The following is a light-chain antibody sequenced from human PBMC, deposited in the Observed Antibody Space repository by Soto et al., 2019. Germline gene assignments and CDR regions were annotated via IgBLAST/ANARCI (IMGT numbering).Light chain of an antibody. CDR2: EVS. V-gene: IGLV2-18*02. CDR3: SSYTSSSTYV. CDR1: SSDVGSYNR. J-gene: IGLJ1*01. Sequence: QSALTQPPSVSGSPGQSVTISCTGTSSDVGSYNRVSWYQQPPGTAPKLMIYEVSNRPSGVPDRFSGSKSGNTASLPISGLQAEDEADYYCSSYTSSSTYVFGTGTQLTVL.